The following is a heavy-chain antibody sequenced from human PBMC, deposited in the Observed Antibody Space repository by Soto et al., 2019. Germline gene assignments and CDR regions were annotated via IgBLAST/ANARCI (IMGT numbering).Heavy chain of an antibody. Sequence: SETLSLTCAVSSGSISSSNWWSWVRQPPGKGLEWIGEIYHSGSTNYNPSLKSRVTISVDKSKNQFSLKLSSVTAADTAVYYCARGGSSIAARAFDYWGQGTLVTVSS. J-gene: IGHJ4*02. CDR3: ARGGSSIAARAFDY. CDR2: IYHSGST. V-gene: IGHV4-4*02. D-gene: IGHD6-6*01. CDR1: SGSISSSNW.